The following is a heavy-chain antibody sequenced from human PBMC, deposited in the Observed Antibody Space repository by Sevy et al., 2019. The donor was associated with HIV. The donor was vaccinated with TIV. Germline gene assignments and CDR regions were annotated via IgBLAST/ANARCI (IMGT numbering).Heavy chain of an antibody. Sequence: SETLSLTCTVSGYSISSGYYWGWIRQPPGKGLEWIGSIYHSGSTYYNPSLKSRVTISVDTSKNQFSLKLSSVTAADTAVYYCARWTADFWSAVGAFDIWGQGTMVTVSS. D-gene: IGHD3-3*01. V-gene: IGHV4-38-2*02. CDR3: ARWTADFWSAVGAFDI. J-gene: IGHJ3*02. CDR2: IYHSGST. CDR1: GYSISSGYY.